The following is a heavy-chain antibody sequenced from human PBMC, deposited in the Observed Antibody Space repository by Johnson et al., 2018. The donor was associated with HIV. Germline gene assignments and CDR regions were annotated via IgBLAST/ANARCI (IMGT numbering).Heavy chain of an antibody. D-gene: IGHD5-12*01. CDR1: IFTFSRYA. Sequence: QVQLVESGGGLVQSGGSLRLSCAASIFTFSRYAMHWVRQAPGKGLEWVAVISYHGSNKYYADSVKGRFTISRDNSKNTLYLQMNSLRVEDTAVYYCTKGGGYSGYEDSDGFEMWGLGTVVAVSS. CDR3: TKGGGYSGYEDSDGFEM. V-gene: IGHV3-30-3*01. CDR2: ISYHGSNK. J-gene: IGHJ3*02.